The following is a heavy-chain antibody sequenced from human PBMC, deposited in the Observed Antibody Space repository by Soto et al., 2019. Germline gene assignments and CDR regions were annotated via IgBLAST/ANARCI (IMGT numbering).Heavy chain of an antibody. V-gene: IGHV1-69*02. J-gene: IGHJ5*02. D-gene: IGHD4-17*01. Sequence: QVQLVQSGAEVKKPGSSVKVSCKASGGTFSSYTIIWVRQAPGQGLEWMGRVIPILSIANYAQKFQGRVTITADKSTSTAYMELSSLRSEDTAVYYCARGDDYGGNSEDCFDPWGQGTVVTVSS. CDR2: VIPILSIA. CDR1: GGTFSSYT. CDR3: ARGDDYGGNSEDCFDP.